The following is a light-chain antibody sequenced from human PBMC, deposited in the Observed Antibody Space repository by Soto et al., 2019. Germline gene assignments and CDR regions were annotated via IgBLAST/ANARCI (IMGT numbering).Light chain of an antibody. J-gene: IGLJ1*01. CDR3: GSYTTSNTRQIV. Sequence: QSALTQPASVSGSPGQSINISCTGTSSDVGGYNYVSWYRHHPGKAPKLIIYDVSNRPSGVSNPFSGSKSGNTASLTISGLQPEDEADYYCGSYTTSNTRQIVFGTGTKVTVL. V-gene: IGLV2-14*03. CDR1: SSDVGGYNY. CDR2: DVS.